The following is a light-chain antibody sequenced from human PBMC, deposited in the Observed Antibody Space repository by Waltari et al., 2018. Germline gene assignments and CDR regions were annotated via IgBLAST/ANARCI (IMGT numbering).Light chain of an antibody. Sequence: EIVMTQSPATLSVSPGERATLSCRASQSVRNNLVWYQQKPGHAPRLLIYGASTRVTGIPARFSGSGSGTEFTLTISSLQSEDFAVYYCQQYNNWPPWTFGQGTKVEIK. V-gene: IGKV3-15*01. CDR3: QQYNNWPPWT. CDR1: QSVRNN. CDR2: GAS. J-gene: IGKJ1*01.